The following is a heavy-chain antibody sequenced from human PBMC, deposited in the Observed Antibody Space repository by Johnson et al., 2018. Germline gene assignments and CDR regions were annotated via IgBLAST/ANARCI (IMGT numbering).Heavy chain of an antibody. V-gene: IGHV3-33*01. CDR2: LWYDGSNK. CDR1: GFTFSSYG. J-gene: IGHJ6*02. Sequence: QVQLVQSGGGVVQXGRSLRLSCAASGFTFSSYGMHWVRQAPGKGLEWVAVLWYDGSNKYYADSVQGRFTISRANSKNTLYLQMNSLRAEDTAVYYCARARSWGIQLYYYYYGMDVWGQGTTVTVSS. CDR3: ARARSWGIQLYYYYYGMDV. D-gene: IGHD5-18*01.